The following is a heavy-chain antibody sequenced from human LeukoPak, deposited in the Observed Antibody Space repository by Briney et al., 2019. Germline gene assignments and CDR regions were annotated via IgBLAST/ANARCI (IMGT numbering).Heavy chain of an antibody. D-gene: IGHD3-3*01. J-gene: IGHJ5*02. V-gene: IGHV4-34*01. CDR3: ARVGTIYYDFWSGYSAVWFGP. CDR1: GGSFSGYY. Sequence: SETLSLTCAVYGGSFSGYYWSWIRQPPGKGLEWIGEINHSGSTNYNPSLKSRVTISVDTSKNQSSLKLSSVTAADTAVYYCARVGTIYYDFWSGYSAVWFGPWGQGTLVTVSS. CDR2: INHSGST.